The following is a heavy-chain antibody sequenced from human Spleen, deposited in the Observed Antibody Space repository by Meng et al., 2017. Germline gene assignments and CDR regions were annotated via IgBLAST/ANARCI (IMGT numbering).Heavy chain of an antibody. CDR1: GFTVSHNY. J-gene: IGHJ5*02. CDR2: INWNGGST. V-gene: IGHV3-20*04. CDR3: ARDFDH. Sequence: GESLKISCAASGFTVSHNYMSWVRQAPGKGLEWVSGINWNGGSTGYADSVKGRFTISRDNAKNSLYLQMNSLRAEDTALYYCARDFDHWGQGTLVTGAS.